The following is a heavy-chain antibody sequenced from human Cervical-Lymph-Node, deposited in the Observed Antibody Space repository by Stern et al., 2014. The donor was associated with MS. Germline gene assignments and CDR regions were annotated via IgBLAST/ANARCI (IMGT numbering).Heavy chain of an antibody. CDR2: INAGTGNT. CDR1: GYTFNIYA. CDR3: ARGEWELLSRDSFDI. Sequence: VQLVESGAEVKKPGASVKVSCKAFGYTFNIYAMHWGRQAPGQRPEWVGWINAGTGNTKYSQKFQGRVTITRDTSASTAYMELSSLRSEDTAVYYCARGEWELLSRDSFDIWGQGTVVTVSS. J-gene: IGHJ3*02. D-gene: IGHD1-26*01. V-gene: IGHV1-3*01.